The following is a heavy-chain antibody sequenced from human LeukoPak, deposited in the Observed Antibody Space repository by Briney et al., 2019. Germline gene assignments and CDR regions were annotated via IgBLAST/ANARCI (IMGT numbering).Heavy chain of an antibody. CDR2: ISSGSGYI. Sequence: GGSLRLSCAASGFTFSSHSMDWVRQAPGKGLEWVSSISSGSGYIFYVDSVKGRFTISRDNAKNSLFLQMNSLRAEDTAVYYCAKAPPYKKYFDYWGQGTLVTVSS. V-gene: IGHV3-21*01. D-gene: IGHD1-1*01. CDR1: GFTFSSHS. J-gene: IGHJ4*02. CDR3: AKAPPYKKYFDY.